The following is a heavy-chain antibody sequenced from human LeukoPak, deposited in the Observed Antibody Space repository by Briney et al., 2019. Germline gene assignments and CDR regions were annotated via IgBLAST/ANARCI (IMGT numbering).Heavy chain of an antibody. CDR2: IYYSGST. Sequence: KPSETLSLTCTVSGGSISSYYWSWIRQPPGKGLEWIGNIYYSGSTNYNPSLKSRVTISVDTSKNQFSLKLSSVTAADTAVYYCARDSMVRGVRPNYYYYMDVWGKGTTVTVSS. V-gene: IGHV4-59*01. D-gene: IGHD3-10*01. CDR1: GGSISSYY. J-gene: IGHJ6*03. CDR3: ARDSMVRGVRPNYYYYMDV.